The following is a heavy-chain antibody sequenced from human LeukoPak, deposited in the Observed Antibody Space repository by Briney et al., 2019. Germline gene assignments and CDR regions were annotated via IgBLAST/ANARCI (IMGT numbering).Heavy chain of an antibody. CDR3: TRGRAAGD. CDR1: GYTFTNND. CDR2: VSPDSGDT. D-gene: IGHD6-19*01. J-gene: IGHJ4*02. Sequence: ASVKVSCKASGYTFTNNDINWVRQATGQGIEWMGWVSPDSGDTGYAPTFRGRVTMTTDTSINTAYMELPSLTSEDTAIYYCTRGRAAGDWGQGTLVTVSS. V-gene: IGHV1-8*01.